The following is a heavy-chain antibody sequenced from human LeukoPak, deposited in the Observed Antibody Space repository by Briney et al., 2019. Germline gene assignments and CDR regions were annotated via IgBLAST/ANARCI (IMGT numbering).Heavy chain of an antibody. D-gene: IGHD2-15*01. V-gene: IGHV1-2*02. J-gene: IGHJ6*02. CDR3: ARDGVVVAPFYYYYGMDV. CDR2: INPNGGGT. CDR1: GYTFTGYY. Sequence: GASVKVSCKASGYTFTGYYMHWVRQAPGQGLEWMGWINPNGGGTNYAQKFQGRVTMTRDTSISTAYMELSRLRSDDTAVYYCARDGVVVAPFYYYYGMDVWGQGTTVTVSS.